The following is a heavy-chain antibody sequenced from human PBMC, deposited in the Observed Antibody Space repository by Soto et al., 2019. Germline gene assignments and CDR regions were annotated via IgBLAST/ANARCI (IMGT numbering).Heavy chain of an antibody. Sequence: SGPTLVNPTETLTLTCTVSGFSLTDGRLGVAWIRQSPGKALEWLAHIFSNDEKFYSSPLKTRLTISKETSRTQVVLTMTNMDPADTATYFCSRVSRGYNWNQFDYWGQGTLVTVSS. V-gene: IGHV2-26*02. CDR2: IFSNDEK. J-gene: IGHJ4*02. CDR3: SRVSRGYNWNQFDY. CDR1: GFSLTDGRLG. D-gene: IGHD1-1*01.